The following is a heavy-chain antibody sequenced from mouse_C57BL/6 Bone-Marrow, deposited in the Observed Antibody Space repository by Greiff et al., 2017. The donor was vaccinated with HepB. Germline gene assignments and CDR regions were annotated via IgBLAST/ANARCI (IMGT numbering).Heavy chain of an antibody. D-gene: IGHD1-1*01. CDR1: GYTFTSYG. J-gene: IGHJ2*01. V-gene: IGHV1-81*01. CDR3: ARGLLRSFYYFDY. CDR2: IYPRSGNT. Sequence: QVQLKQSGAELARPGASVKLSCKASGYTFTSYGISWVKQRTGQGLEWIGEIYPRSGNTYYNEKFKGKATLTADKSSSTAYMELRSLTSEDSAVYFCARGLLRSFYYFDYWGQGTMLTVSS.